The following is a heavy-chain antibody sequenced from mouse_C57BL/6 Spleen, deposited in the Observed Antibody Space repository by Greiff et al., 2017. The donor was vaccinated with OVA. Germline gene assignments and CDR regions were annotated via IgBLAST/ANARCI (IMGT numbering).Heavy chain of an antibody. D-gene: IGHD1-1*01. CDR1: GYTFTSYW. Sequence: QVQLQQSGAELVKPGASVKMSCKASGYTFTSYWITWVKQRPGQGLEWIGDIYPGSGSTNYNEKFKSKATLTVDTSSSTAYMQLSSLTSEDSAVYYCARWVTTVVAYYYAMDYWGQGTSVTVSS. CDR3: ARWVTTVVAYYYAMDY. CDR2: IYPGSGST. V-gene: IGHV1-55*01. J-gene: IGHJ4*01.